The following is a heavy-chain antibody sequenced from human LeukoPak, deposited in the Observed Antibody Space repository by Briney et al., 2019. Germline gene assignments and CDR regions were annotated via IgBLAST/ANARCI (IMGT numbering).Heavy chain of an antibody. CDR2: INHSGST. Sequence: PSETLPLTCAVYGGSFSGFYWSWIRQPPGKGLEWIGEINHSGSTYYNPSLKSRVTISEDTSKNQFSLKLTSVTAADTAVYYCATLGEYYDSSGYYYNWGQGTLVTVSS. CDR3: ATLGEYYDSSGYYYN. D-gene: IGHD3-22*01. CDR1: GGSFSGFY. J-gene: IGHJ4*02. V-gene: IGHV4-34*01.